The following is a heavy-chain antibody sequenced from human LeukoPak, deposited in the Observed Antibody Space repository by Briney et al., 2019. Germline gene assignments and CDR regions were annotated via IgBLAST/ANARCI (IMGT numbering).Heavy chain of an antibody. D-gene: IGHD3-16*01. Sequence: GGSLRLSCAASGFTFSSYAMSWVRQAPGKGLEWVSAISGSGGSTYYADSVKGRFTISRDNAKNSLYLQMNSLRAEDTAVYYCARGKQATLDAFDIWGQGTMVTVSS. CDR3: ARGKQATLDAFDI. CDR2: ISGSGGST. J-gene: IGHJ3*02. CDR1: GFTFSSYA. V-gene: IGHV3-23*01.